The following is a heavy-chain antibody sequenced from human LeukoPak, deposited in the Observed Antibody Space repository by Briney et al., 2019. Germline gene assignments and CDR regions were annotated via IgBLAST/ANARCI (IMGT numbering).Heavy chain of an antibody. CDR2: ISYDGSNK. D-gene: IGHD4-17*01. V-gene: IGHV3-30*18. CDR3: AKVDGDYYYYGMDV. J-gene: IGHJ6*04. Sequence: GGSLRLSCAASGFTFSSYGMHWVRQAPGKGLEWVAVISYDGSNKYYADSVKGRFTISRDNSKNTLYLQMNSLRAEDTAVYYCAKVDGDYYYYGMDVWGKGTTVTASS. CDR1: GFTFSSYG.